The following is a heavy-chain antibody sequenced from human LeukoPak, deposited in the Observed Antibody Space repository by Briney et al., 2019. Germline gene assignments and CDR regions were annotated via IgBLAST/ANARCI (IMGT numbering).Heavy chain of an antibody. V-gene: IGHV1-2*04. J-gene: IGHJ4*02. CDR1: GYTFTGYY. CDR3: ATAYSSSWSSFDY. D-gene: IGHD6-13*01. Sequence: ASVKVSRKASGYTFTGYYMHWVRQAPGQGLEWMGWINPNSGGTNYAQKFQGWVTMTRDTSISTAYMELSRLRSDDTAVYYCATAYSSSWSSFDYWGQGTLVTVSS. CDR2: INPNSGGT.